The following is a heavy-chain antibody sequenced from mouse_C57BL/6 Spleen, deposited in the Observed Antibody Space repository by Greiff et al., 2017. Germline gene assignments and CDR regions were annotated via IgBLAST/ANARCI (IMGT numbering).Heavy chain of an antibody. V-gene: IGHV1-69*01. D-gene: IGHD2-3*01. J-gene: IGHJ3*01. CDR2: LDPSDSYT. Sequence: QVQLQQSGAELVMPGASVKLSCKASGYTFTNYWMHWVKQRPGQSLEWIGELDPSDSYTNYNQKFKGKSTLTVAQSSNTAYMQLSSLTSEDAAVYYCARAYGYYMAYWGQGTLVTVSA. CDR3: ARAYGYYMAY. CDR1: GYTFTNYW.